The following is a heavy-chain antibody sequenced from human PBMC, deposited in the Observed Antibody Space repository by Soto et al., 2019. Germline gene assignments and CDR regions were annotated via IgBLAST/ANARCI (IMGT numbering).Heavy chain of an antibody. V-gene: IGHV3-33*01. CDR2: IWYDGSNK. CDR1: GFTFSSYG. Sequence: QVQLVESGGGVVQPGRSLRLSCAASGFTFSSYGMHWVRQAPGKGLEWVAVIWYDGSNKYYADSVKGRFNISRDNSKNTLYLQMNSLRAEDTAVYYCARDVMVTAMVMWYFDLWGRCTLVTVSS. D-gene: IGHD2-21*02. CDR3: ARDVMVTAMVMWYFDL. J-gene: IGHJ2*01.